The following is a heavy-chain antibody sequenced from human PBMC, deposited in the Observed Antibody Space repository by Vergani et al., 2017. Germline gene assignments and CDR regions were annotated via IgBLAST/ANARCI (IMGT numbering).Heavy chain of an antibody. CDR1: GGSISSYY. J-gene: IGHJ5*02. Sequence: QVQLQESGPGLVKPSETLSLTCTVSGGSISSYYWSWIRQPPGKGLEWIGYIYYSGSTNYNPSLKSRVTISVDTSKNQFSLKLSSVTAADTAVYYCASSPETRLAWFDPWGQGTLVTVSS. D-gene: IGHD2-2*01. V-gene: IGHV4-59*01. CDR3: ASSPETRLAWFDP. CDR2: IYYSGST.